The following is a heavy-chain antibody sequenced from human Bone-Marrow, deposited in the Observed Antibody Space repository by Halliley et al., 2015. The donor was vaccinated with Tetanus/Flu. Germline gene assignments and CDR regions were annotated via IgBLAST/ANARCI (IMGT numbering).Heavy chain of an antibody. CDR2: IYYSGNT. Sequence: GLEWIGYIYYSGNTNYTPPLKSRVTISVDTSKNLFSLNWISVTAADTDIYSCARVNFWAGHVDYWGQGILVTVSS. V-gene: IGHV4-59*01. CDR3: ARVNFWAGHVDY. J-gene: IGHJ4*02. D-gene: IGHD6-19*01.